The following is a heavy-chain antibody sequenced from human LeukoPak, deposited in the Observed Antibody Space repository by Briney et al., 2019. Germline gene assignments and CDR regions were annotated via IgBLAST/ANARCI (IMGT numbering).Heavy chain of an antibody. CDR1: GGSISSYY. V-gene: IGHV4-59*01. D-gene: IGHD2-2*01. CDR3: ARDVVVVVPAAILRWFDP. CDR2: IYYSGST. Sequence: PSETLSLTCTVSGGSISSYYWSWIRQPPGKGLEWIGYIYYSGSTNYNPSLKSRVTISVDTSKNQSSLKLSSVTAADTAVYYCARDVVVVVPAAILRWFDPWGQGTLVTVSS. J-gene: IGHJ5*02.